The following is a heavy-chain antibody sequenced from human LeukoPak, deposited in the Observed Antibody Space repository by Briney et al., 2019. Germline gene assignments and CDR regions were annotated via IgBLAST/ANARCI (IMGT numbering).Heavy chain of an antibody. CDR3: AKEHDGGYDY. V-gene: IGHV3-30*04. D-gene: IGHD5-12*01. Sequence: PGGSLRLSCAASGFTFSSYAMHWVRQAPGKGLEWVAVISYDGSTKYYVDSVKGRFTISRDNSKNTLFLQMNSLRAEDTAVYYCAKEHDGGYDYWGQGTLVTVSS. J-gene: IGHJ4*02. CDR2: ISYDGSTK. CDR1: GFTFSSYA.